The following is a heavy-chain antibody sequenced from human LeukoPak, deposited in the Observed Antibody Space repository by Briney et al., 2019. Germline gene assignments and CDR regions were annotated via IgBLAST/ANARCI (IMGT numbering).Heavy chain of an antibody. J-gene: IGHJ6*02. CDR1: GFTFSSYS. CDR3: ARGPWSAAGYNGMDV. V-gene: IGHV3-23*01. D-gene: IGHD6-13*01. CDR2: ISNSGGST. Sequence: GGSLRLSCAASGFTFSSYSMNWVRQAPGKGLEWVSAISNSGGSTPYADSVKGRFTISRDNSKNTLYLQMNSLRGEDTAVYYCARGPWSAAGYNGMDVWGQGTTVTVSS.